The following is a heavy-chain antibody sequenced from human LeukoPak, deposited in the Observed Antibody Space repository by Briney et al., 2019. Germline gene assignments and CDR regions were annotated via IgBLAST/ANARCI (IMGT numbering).Heavy chain of an antibody. CDR1: GGSISSYY. CDR2: IYYSGST. CDR3: AREHIVVVVAAPPGWFDP. V-gene: IGHV4-59*01. Sequence: SETLSLTCTVSGGSISSYYWSWIRQPPGKGLEWIGYIYYSGSTNYNPSLKSQVTISLDTSKNQFSLKLRSVTAADTAVYYCAREHIVVVVAAPPGWFDPWGQGTLVTVSS. J-gene: IGHJ5*02. D-gene: IGHD2-15*01.